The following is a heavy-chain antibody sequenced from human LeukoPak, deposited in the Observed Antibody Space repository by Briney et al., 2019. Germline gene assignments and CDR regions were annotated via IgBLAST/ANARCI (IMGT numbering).Heavy chain of an antibody. Sequence: GGSLRLSCVASGFTFSSYGMSWVRQAPGKGLEWVANIKQDGSEKHYVDSVQGRFTISRDNAKNSLYLQMNSLRAVDTAVYYCARARDYYDSSGYSYWYFDLWGRGTLVTVSS. D-gene: IGHD3-22*01. V-gene: IGHV3-7*04. CDR1: GFTFSSYG. CDR2: IKQDGSEK. CDR3: ARARDYYDSSGYSYWYFDL. J-gene: IGHJ2*01.